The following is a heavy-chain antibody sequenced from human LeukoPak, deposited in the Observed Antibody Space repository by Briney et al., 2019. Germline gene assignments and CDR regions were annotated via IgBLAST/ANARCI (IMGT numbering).Heavy chain of an antibody. V-gene: IGHV4-39*02. J-gene: IGHJ4*02. CDR2: ISYSGTT. D-gene: IGHD3-10*01. CDR3: AANSADYNTLGSSYKV. Sequence: PSETLSLTCTVSSASISSSPYYWGWIRQSPGKGLEWIGSISYSGTTYYNPSLKSRVTISVDTSKNHSSLKLSSVTAADTAVYYCAANSADYNTLGSSYKVWGQGTLVTVSS. CDR1: SASISSSPYY.